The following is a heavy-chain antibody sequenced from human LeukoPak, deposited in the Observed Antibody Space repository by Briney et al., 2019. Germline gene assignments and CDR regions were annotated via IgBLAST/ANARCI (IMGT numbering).Heavy chain of an antibody. D-gene: IGHD3-10*01. CDR2: IYYSGST. V-gene: IGHV4-31*03. Sequence: SETLSLICTVSGGSISSGGYYWSWIRQHPGKGLEWIGYIYYSGSTYYNPSLKSRVTISVDTSKNQFSLKLSSVTAADTAVYYCAREGTYGSDYWGQGTLVTVSS. CDR1: GGSISSGGYY. CDR3: AREGTYGSDY. J-gene: IGHJ4*02.